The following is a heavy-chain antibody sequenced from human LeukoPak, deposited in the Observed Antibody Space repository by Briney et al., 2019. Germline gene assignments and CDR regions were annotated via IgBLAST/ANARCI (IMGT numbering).Heavy chain of an antibody. V-gene: IGHV4-39*01. Sequence: SETLSLTCTVSGGSISRSSHYWGWIRQPPGKGLEWIGSIYYSGSTYYNPSLKSRVTISIDTSKNQFSLKLSSVTAADTAVYYCARPAAGTDFWYFGLWGRGTLVTVSS. CDR1: GGSISRSSHY. J-gene: IGHJ2*01. CDR2: IYYSGST. CDR3: ARPAAGTDFWYFGL. D-gene: IGHD6-13*01.